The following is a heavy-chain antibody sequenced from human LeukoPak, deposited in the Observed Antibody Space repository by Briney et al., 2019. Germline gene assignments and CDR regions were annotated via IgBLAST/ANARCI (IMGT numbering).Heavy chain of an antibody. V-gene: IGHV4-4*02. J-gene: IGHJ4*01. CDR3: ARTFGYSGSWYFFDY. D-gene: IGHD6-13*01. CDR1: GGSITSDNW. CDR2: IYHSGGI. Sequence: PSETLSLTCAASGGSITSDNWWSWVRQSPGKGLECIGEIYHSGGINYNPSLKGRVTISVDKSNNHFSLRLASVTAADTAVYYCARTFGYSGSWYFFDYWGQGTRVTVSS.